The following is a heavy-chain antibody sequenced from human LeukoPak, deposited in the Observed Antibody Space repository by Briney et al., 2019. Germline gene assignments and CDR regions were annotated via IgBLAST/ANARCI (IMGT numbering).Heavy chain of an antibody. CDR1: GGSISSYY. CDR2: IYYSGST. CDR3: ARQGYGSGSPIDY. V-gene: IGHV4-59*08. D-gene: IGHD3-10*01. J-gene: IGHJ4*02. Sequence: PSETLSLTCTVSGGSISSYYWSWIRQPPGKGLEWIGYIYYSGSTNYNPSLKSRVTISVDTSKNQFSLKLSSVTAADTAVYYCARQGYGSGSPIDYWGQGTLVTVSS.